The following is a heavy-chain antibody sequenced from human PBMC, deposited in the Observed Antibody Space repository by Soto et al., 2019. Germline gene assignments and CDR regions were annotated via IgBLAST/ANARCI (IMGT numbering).Heavy chain of an antibody. V-gene: IGHV3-23*01. CDR3: AKVESWELLPGYYFDY. CDR1: GFTFSSYA. CDR2: ISGSGGST. J-gene: IGHJ4*02. Sequence: EVQLLESGGGLVQPGGSLRLSCAASGFTFSSYAMSWVRQAPGKGLEWVSAISGSGGSTYYADSGKGRFTISRNNSKNMLYLHMDSLRAEDTAVYYCAKVESWELLPGYYFDYWGQGTLVTVSS. D-gene: IGHD1-26*01.